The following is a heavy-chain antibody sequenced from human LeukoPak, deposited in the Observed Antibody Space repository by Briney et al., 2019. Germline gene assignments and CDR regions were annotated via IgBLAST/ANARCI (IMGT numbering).Heavy chain of an antibody. CDR2: ISGSGGST. Sequence: GGSLRLSCAASGFTFSSYGMSWVRQAPGKGLEWVSGISGSGGSTYYAESVKGRFTISRDNSKNTLYLQMNSLRAEDTAVYYCAKKGVGTYHFDYWGQGTLVTVSS. CDR1: GFTFSSYG. D-gene: IGHD1-26*01. CDR3: AKKGVGTYHFDY. J-gene: IGHJ4*02. V-gene: IGHV3-23*01.